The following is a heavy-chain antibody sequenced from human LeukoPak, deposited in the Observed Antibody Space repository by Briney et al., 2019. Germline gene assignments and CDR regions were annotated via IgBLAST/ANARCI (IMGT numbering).Heavy chain of an antibody. Sequence: GGSLRLSCSASGFTFSTYTMNWVRQAPGKGLEWVSSISGSSDYMYHADSVKGRFTISRDNAKNSLYLQMNSLKAEDTAVYYCAREQFVAVTADAAFDVWGQGTKVTVSS. CDR1: GFTFSTYT. CDR3: AREQFVAVTADAAFDV. CDR2: ISGSSDYM. V-gene: IGHV3-21*01. J-gene: IGHJ3*01. D-gene: IGHD2-21*02.